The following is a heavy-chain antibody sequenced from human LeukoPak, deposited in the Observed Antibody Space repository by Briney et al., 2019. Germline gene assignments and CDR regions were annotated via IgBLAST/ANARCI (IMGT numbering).Heavy chain of an antibody. CDR2: ISGSGGNT. V-gene: IGHV3-23*01. D-gene: IGHD3-22*01. Sequence: GGSLRLSCAASGFTFSNYAMSWVRQAPGKGLEWVSAISGSGGNTYYADSVKGRFTISRDNSKNTLYLQMNSLRAEDTAVYYCAKIQYYGSSGYLDYWGQGTLVTVSS. CDR3: AKIQYYGSSGYLDY. J-gene: IGHJ4*02. CDR1: GFTFSNYA.